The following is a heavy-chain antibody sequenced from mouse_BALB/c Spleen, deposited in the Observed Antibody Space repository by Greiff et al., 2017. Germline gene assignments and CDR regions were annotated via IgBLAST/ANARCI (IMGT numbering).Heavy chain of an antibody. D-gene: IGHD4-1*02. V-gene: IGHV14-1*02. CDR3: ATTGPIYYFDY. CDR1: GFNIKDYY. J-gene: IGHJ2*01. Sequence: EVQLVESGAELVRPGALVKLSCKASGFNIKDYYMHWVKQRPEQGLEWIGWIDPENGNTIYDPKFQGKASITADTSSNTAYLQLSSLTSEDTAVYYCATTGPIYYFDYWGQGTTLTVSS. CDR2: IDPENGNT.